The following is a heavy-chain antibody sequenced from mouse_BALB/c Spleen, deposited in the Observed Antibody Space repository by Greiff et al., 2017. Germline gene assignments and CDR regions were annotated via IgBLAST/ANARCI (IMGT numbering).Heavy chain of an antibody. V-gene: IGHV1S29*02. CDR1: GYTFTDYN. CDR2: IYPYNGGT. J-gene: IGHJ4*01. D-gene: IGHD2-1*01. CDR3: ARRGEGNSYAMDY. Sequence: VQLQQSGPELVKPGASVKISCKASGYTFTDYNMHWVKQSHGKSLEWIGYIYPYNGGTGYNQKFKSKATLTVDNSSSTAYMELRSLTSEDYAVYYCARRGEGNSYAMDYWGQGTSVTVSS.